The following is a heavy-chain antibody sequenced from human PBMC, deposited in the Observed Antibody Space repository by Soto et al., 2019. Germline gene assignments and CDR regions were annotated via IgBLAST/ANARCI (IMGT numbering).Heavy chain of an antibody. D-gene: IGHD1-26*01. CDR1: GYSFITYW. Sequence: PGESLQISCTASGYSFITYWIGCVRQMPGKGLEWLGVIYPGDSDSRYSPSFKGLVTISADKSVSTAYLQWSSLRASDTAMYYCARLVGATKSGFEYWGQGTLVTVSS. CDR2: IYPGDSDS. J-gene: IGHJ4*02. CDR3: ARLVGATKSGFEY. V-gene: IGHV5-51*01.